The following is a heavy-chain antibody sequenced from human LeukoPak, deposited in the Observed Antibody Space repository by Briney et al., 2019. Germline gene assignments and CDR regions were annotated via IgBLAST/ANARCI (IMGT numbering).Heavy chain of an antibody. V-gene: IGHV4-4*02. CDR1: GGSITSSNW. CDR2: INHSGST. D-gene: IGHD3-9*01. CDR3: ARRLRYFDWAYYFDY. Sequence: SETLSLTCAVSGGSITSSNWWSWVRQPPGKGLEWIGEINHSGSTKYNVSLKSRVTISVDKSKNLFSLNLNSVTAADTAVYYCARRLRYFDWAYYFDYWGQGTLVTVSS. J-gene: IGHJ4*02.